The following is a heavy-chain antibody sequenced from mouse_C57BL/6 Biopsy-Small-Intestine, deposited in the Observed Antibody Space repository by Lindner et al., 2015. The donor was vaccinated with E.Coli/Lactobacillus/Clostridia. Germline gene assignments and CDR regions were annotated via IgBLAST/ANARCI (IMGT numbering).Heavy chain of an antibody. CDR3: TRSTLGREDY. CDR2: IYPGDGDT. D-gene: IGHD4-1*01. CDR1: GYAFSSSW. J-gene: IGHJ2*01. V-gene: IGHV1-82*01. Sequence: VQLQESGPELVKPGASVKISCKASGYAFSSSWMNWVKQRPGKGLEWIGRIYPGDGDTNYNGRFRDKATLTADTSSSTAYMQLISLTSEDSAVYFCTRSTLGREDYWGQGTTLTVSS.